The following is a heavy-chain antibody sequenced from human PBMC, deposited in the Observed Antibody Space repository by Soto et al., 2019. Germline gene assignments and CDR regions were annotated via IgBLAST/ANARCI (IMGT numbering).Heavy chain of an antibody. Sequence: PSETLSLTCTVSGGSLSRNYWTWIRQPPGKGLEWIAYIYYSGTATYNPSLNSRVAISLDMSKNQISLTLSSVTAADTAVYYCARDFKRYSSTPGPLEYWGLGTLVTVS. CDR2: IYYSGTA. CDR1: GGSLSRNY. D-gene: IGHD6-13*01. V-gene: IGHV4-59*12. J-gene: IGHJ4*02. CDR3: ARDFKRYSSTPGPLEY.